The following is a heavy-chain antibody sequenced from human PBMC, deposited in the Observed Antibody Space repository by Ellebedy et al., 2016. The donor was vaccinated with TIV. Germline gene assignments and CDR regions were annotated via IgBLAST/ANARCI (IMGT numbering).Heavy chain of an antibody. V-gene: IGHV1-24*01. CDR1: GYTLTELS. J-gene: IGHJ4*02. CDR3: AKVFDGYRGLDY. Sequence: AASVNVSCKVSGYTLTELSMHWVRQAPGNGFDWMGGFDPEDDETIYAQKFQGIVTMTEDTSTDTAYMDLSSLRSEDPAVYYCAKVFDGYRGLDYWGQGTLVTVSS. CDR2: FDPEDDET. D-gene: IGHD5-24*01.